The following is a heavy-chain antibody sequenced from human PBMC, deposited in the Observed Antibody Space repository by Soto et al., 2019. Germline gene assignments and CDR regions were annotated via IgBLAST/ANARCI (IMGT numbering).Heavy chain of an antibody. Sequence: XESLKVSRQCSGNSFTSYWIGLVLQMPGKGLEWMGIIYPGDSDTRYSPSFQGQVTISADKSISTAYLQWSSLKASDTAMYYCARRTRGDSSGWHNYYYYGMDVWGQGTTVTVSS. D-gene: IGHD6-19*01. V-gene: IGHV5-51*01. J-gene: IGHJ6*02. CDR1: GNSFTSYW. CDR3: ARRTRGDSSGWHNYYYYGMDV. CDR2: IYPGDSDT.